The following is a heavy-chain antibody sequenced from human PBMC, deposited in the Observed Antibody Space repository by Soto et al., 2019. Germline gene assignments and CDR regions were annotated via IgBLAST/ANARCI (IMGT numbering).Heavy chain of an antibody. CDR2: IYYSGST. CDR3: ARAKAPLYSSSWYWFDP. CDR1: DGSIINFY. J-gene: IGHJ5*02. D-gene: IGHD6-13*01. V-gene: IGHV4-59*08. Sequence: SETLSLSCSVSDGSIINFYWRWIRQPPGKGLEWIGYIYYSGSTNYNPSLKSRVTISVDTSKNQFSLKLSSVTAADTAVYYCARAKAPLYSSSWYWFDPWGQGTLVTVSS.